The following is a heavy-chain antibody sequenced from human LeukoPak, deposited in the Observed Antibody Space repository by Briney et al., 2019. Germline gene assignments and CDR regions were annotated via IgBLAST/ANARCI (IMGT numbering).Heavy chain of an antibody. D-gene: IGHD6-13*01. J-gene: IGHJ4*02. CDR1: GGSISSSSYY. V-gene: IGHV4-39*07. CDR3: ASPRVAAAGRRFDY. CDR2: IYYSGST. Sequence: KPSETLSLTCTVSGGSISSSSYYWGWIRQPPGKGLEWIGSIYYSGSTYYNPSLKSRVTISVDTSKNQFSLKLSSVTAADTAVYYCASPRVAAAGRRFDYWGQGTLVTVSS.